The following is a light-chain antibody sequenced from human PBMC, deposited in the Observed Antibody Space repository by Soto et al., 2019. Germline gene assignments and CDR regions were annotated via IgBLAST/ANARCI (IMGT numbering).Light chain of an antibody. Sequence: QSVLTQPPSVSGAPGRRVTISCTGSSSSVGAGYDVHWYQHLPGTAPKLLIFGNTNRPSGVPDRFSGSKSGTSVSLAITGLQAEDEGDYYCQSYDNILSAVVFGGGTKLTVL. CDR2: GNT. J-gene: IGLJ2*01. CDR1: SSSVGAGYD. CDR3: QSYDNILSAVV. V-gene: IGLV1-40*01.